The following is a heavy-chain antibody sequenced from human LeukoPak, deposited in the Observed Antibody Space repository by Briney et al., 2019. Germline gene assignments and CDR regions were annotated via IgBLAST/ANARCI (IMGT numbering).Heavy chain of an antibody. D-gene: IGHD5-24*01. V-gene: IGHV1-46*01. CDR3: ARDAGWLQFDY. J-gene: IGHJ4*02. CDR1: GYTFTSYY. Sequence: PGASVKVSCKASGYTFTSYYMHWVRQAPGQGLEWMGIINPSGGSTSYAQKFQGRVTMNRDTSTSTVYMELSSLRSEDTAVYYCARDAGWLQFDYWGQGTLVTVSS. CDR2: INPSGGST.